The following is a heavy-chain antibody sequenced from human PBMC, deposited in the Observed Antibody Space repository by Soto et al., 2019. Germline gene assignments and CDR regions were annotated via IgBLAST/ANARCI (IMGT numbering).Heavy chain of an antibody. J-gene: IGHJ4*02. Sequence: PGGSLRLSCAASGFTFSSYGMHWVRQAPGKGLEWVAVISYDGSNKYYADSVKGRFTISRDNSKNTLYLQMNSLRAEDTAVYYCAKAHYSSGWSSDYWGQGTLVTVSS. CDR1: GFTFSSYG. CDR3: AKAHYSSGWSSDY. V-gene: IGHV3-30*18. D-gene: IGHD6-19*01. CDR2: ISYDGSNK.